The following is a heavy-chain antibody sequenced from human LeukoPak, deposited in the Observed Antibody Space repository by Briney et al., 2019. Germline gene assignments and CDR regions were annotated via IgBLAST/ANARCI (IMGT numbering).Heavy chain of an antibody. V-gene: IGHV4-39*07. CDR1: GYSISSSSYY. D-gene: IGHD3-3*01. CDR3: ARLTIFGESYFDY. J-gene: IGHJ4*02. CDR2: IYYSGST. Sequence: SETLSLTCTVSGYSISSSSYYWGWIRQPPGKGLEWIGSIYYSGSTYYNPSLKSRVTISVDTSKNQFSLKLSSVTAADTAVYYCARLTIFGESYFDYWGQGTLVTVSS.